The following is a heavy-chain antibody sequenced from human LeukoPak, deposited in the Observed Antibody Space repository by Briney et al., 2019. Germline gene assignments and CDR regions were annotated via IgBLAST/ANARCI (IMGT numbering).Heavy chain of an antibody. J-gene: IGHJ4*02. D-gene: IGHD6-19*01. Sequence: PGGSLRLSCAGAGCTFISYARSGVGQAPGKGRDGVATISDNGGRTYYAGSVNGRFTISRDNSKNTVSLQLNSLRAEDAAVYYRARQSGWRSYFDHWGQGTLVTVSS. CDR3: ARQSGWRSYFDH. CDR1: GCTFISYA. CDR2: ISDNGGRT. V-gene: IGHV3-23*01.